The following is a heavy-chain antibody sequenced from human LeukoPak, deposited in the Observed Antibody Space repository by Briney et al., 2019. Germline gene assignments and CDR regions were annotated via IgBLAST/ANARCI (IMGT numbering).Heavy chain of an antibody. CDR3: ARAYDTSGYQSRGFDY. V-gene: IGHV4-61*02. CDR2: TYTRGSP. Sequence: PSATLSLTCTVSGASMRNYNYYWNWIRQPAGQGLQWIGRTYTRGSPSYSPSLKSRATISIDTSSSQFSLRLNSVTAADTAVYFCARAYDTSGYQSRGFDYWGQGLLVTVSS. D-gene: IGHD3-22*01. J-gene: IGHJ4*02. CDR1: GASMRNYNYY.